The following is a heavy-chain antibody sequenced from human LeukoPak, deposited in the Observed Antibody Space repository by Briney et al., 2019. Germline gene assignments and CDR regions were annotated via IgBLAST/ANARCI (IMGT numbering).Heavy chain of an antibody. CDR2: INSDGSST. V-gene: IGHV3-74*01. CDR3: ARNKLELERRDIDY. CDR1: GFTFSSYW. Sequence: PGGSLRLSCVASGFTFSSYWMHWVRQAPGKGLVWVSRINSDGSSTTYADSVKGRFTISRDNAKNTLYLQMNSLRAEDTAVYYCARNKLELERRDIDYWGQGTLVTVSS. D-gene: IGHD1-1*01. J-gene: IGHJ4*02.